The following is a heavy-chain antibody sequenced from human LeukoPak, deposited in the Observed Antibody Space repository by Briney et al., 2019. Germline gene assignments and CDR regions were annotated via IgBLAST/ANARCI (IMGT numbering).Heavy chain of an antibody. J-gene: IGHJ3*02. V-gene: IGHV3-21*01. CDR2: ISSSSSYI. D-gene: IGHD4-23*01. CDR1: GFTFSSYS. CDR3: ARESPTTVEGDAFDI. Sequence: GGSPRLSCAASGFTFSSYSMNWVRQAPGKGLEWVSSISSSSSYIYYADSVKGRFTISRDNAKNSLYLQMNSLRAEDTAVYYCARESPTTVEGDAFDIWGQGTMVTVSS.